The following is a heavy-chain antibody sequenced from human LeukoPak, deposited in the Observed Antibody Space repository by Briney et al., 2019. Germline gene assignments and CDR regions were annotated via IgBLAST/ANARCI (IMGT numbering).Heavy chain of an antibody. V-gene: IGHV3-23*01. CDR2: ISGSGDST. CDR3: AKGSYYDNSGYYYFDY. Sequence: GGSLRLSCAAPGFTFSSYAMSWVRQAPGKGLEWVSGISGSGDSTYYADSVKGRFTISRDNSKNTLFLQMNSLRAEDTALYYCAKGSYYDNSGYYYFDYWGQGTLVTVSS. D-gene: IGHD3-22*01. J-gene: IGHJ4*02. CDR1: GFTFSSYA.